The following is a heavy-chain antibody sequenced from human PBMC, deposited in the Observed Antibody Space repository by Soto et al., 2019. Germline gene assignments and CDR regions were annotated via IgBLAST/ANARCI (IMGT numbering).Heavy chain of an antibody. V-gene: IGHV3-23*05. J-gene: IGHJ4*02. CDR1: PVGFSGLG. CDR2: IDNSGTRT. D-gene: IGHD6-19*01. CDR3: VSWLSPHFDY. Sequence: EVQLLESGGRLVQPRQSLRLSCAASPVGFSGLGMSWVRQAPGKGLEWVSTIDNSGTRTHYADSVKGRFTISRDTSKYTVDLQMDYLRAEDTALYHCVSWLSPHFDYWGRGTLVTVSS.